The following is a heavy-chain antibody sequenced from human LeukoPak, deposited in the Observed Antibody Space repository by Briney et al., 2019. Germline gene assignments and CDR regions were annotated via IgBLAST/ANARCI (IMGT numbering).Heavy chain of an antibody. D-gene: IGHD1-26*01. CDR1: GFTFCDYY. CDR3: ARGTYYPKDY. V-gene: IGHV3-11*01. CDR2: ISSSGSTI. J-gene: IGHJ4*02. Sequence: GGSLRLSLEASGFTFCDYYMSWIREAPGKGVGWVSYISSSGSTIYYADSVKGRFTISRDNAKNSLYLQMNSLRAEDTAVYYCARGTYYPKDYWGQGTLVTVSS.